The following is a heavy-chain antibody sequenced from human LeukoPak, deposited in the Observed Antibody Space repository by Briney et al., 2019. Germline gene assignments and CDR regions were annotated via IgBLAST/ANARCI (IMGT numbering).Heavy chain of an antibody. Sequence: ASVKVSCKASGYTFTGCYMHWVRQAPGQGLEWMGWINPNSGGTNYAQKFQGRVTMTRDTSISTAYMELSRLRSEDTAVYYCAREPTYSGSYWFDPWGQGTLVTVSS. CDR1: GYTFTGCY. V-gene: IGHV1-2*02. CDR2: INPNSGGT. CDR3: AREPTYSGSYWFDP. D-gene: IGHD1-26*01. J-gene: IGHJ5*02.